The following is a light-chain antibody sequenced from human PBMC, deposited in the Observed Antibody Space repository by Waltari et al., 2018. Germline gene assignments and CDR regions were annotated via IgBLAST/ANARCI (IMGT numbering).Light chain of an antibody. CDR2: DNN. V-gene: IGLV1-51*01. CDR1: SSNIGNNY. Sequence: QSVLTQPPSVSAAPGQKVTISCSGSSSNIGNNYVSWYQQLPGAAPKLLIYDNNKRPSGSPNRYTGAKSGTSATLRITGLQTGDEADYYCGTWDSSLSAGVFGGGTKLTVL. J-gene: IGLJ2*01. CDR3: GTWDSSLSAGV.